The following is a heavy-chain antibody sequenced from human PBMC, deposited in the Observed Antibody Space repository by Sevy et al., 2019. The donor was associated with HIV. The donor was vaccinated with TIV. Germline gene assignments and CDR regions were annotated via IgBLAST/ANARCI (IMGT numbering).Heavy chain of an antibody. CDR2: IYSGGST. J-gene: IGHJ6*02. CDR1: GFTVSSNY. CDR3: ASNKVDDRDYNYYYYGMDV. Sequence: GGSLRLSCAASGFTVSSNYMSWVRQAPGKGLEWISVIYSGGSTYYADSVKGRFTISRDNSKKTLYLQMNSLRAEDTAVYYCASNKVDDRDYNYYYYGMDVWGQGTTVTVSS. D-gene: IGHD4-17*01. V-gene: IGHV3-66*01.